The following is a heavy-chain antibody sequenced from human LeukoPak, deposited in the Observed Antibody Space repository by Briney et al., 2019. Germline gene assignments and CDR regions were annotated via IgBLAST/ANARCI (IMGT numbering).Heavy chain of an antibody. CDR2: MNPNSGNT. CDR3: ARVSSGWRDFDY. CDR1: GYTFTSYD. J-gene: IGHJ4*02. Sequence: GASVKVSCKASGYTFTSYDINRVRQATGQGLEWMGWMNPNSGNTGYAQKFQGRVTMTRNTSISTAYMELSSLRSEDTAVYSCARVSSGWRDFDYWGQGTLVTVSS. V-gene: IGHV1-8*01. D-gene: IGHD6-19*01.